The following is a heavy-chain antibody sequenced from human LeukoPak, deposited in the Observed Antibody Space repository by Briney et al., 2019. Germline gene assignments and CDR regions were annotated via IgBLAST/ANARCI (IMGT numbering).Heavy chain of an antibody. CDR1: GFTFSSYA. CDR2: ISGSGGST. V-gene: IGHV3-23*01. J-gene: IGHJ4*02. Sequence: GGSLRLSCAASGFTFSSYAMSWVRQAPGKGLEWVSAISGSGGSTYYADSVKGRSTISRDNSKNTLYLQMNSLRAEDTAVYYCAKAPRYYDSSGYSDYWGQGTLVTVSS. CDR3: AKAPRYYDSSGYSDY. D-gene: IGHD3-22*01.